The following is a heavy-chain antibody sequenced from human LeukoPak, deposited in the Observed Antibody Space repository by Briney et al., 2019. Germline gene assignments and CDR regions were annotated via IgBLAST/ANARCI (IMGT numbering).Heavy chain of an antibody. D-gene: IGHD1-1*01. J-gene: IGHJ4*02. CDR1: GFTFSSYA. Sequence: GGSLRLSCAASGFTFSSYAMHWVRQAPGKGLEWVAVISYDGSNKYYADSVKGRFTISRDNPKNTLYLQMNSLRAEDTAVYYYARALETYGVAGGDYWGQGTLVTVSS. V-gene: IGHV3-30-3*01. CDR3: ARALETYGVAGGDY. CDR2: ISYDGSNK.